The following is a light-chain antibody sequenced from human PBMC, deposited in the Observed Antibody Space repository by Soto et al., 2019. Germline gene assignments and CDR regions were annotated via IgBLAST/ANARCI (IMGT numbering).Light chain of an antibody. CDR3: QQYNRCSVA. CDR1: QTISSW. CDR2: RAS. Sequence: FQMTQSPSTLSASVGDRVSITCRASQTISSWLAWYQQKPGKAPRLLIYRASCGAGGVPSRFSGSGSGTEFTLTISSLQSDDAAIYYCQQYNRCSVAFGRGTKVDIK. J-gene: IGKJ4*01. V-gene: IGKV1-5*03.